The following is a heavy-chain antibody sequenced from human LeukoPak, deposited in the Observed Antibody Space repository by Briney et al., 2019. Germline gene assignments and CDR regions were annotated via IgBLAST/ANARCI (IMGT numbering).Heavy chain of an antibody. CDR3: AREGSGSYRSPAFDI. J-gene: IGHJ3*02. V-gene: IGHV4-61*02. D-gene: IGHD3-10*01. CDR2: IYTSGST. Sequence: SETLSLTCTVPGGSISSGSYYRSWIRQPAGKGLEWIGRIYTSGSTNYNPSLKSRVTISVDTSKNQFSLKLSSVTAADTAVYYCAREGSGSYRSPAFDIWGQGTMVTVSS. CDR1: GGSISSGSYY.